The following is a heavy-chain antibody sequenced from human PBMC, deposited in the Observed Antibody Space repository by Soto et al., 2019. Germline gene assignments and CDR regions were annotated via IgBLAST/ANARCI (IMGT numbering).Heavy chain of an antibody. D-gene: IGHD6-25*01. CDR3: ARDHKGGSYYYGMDV. CDR1: GFTFSSYE. J-gene: IGHJ6*02. Sequence: PGGSLRLSCAASGFTFSSYEMNWVRQAPGKGLEWVSYISSSGSTIYYADSVKGRFTISRDNAKNSLYLQMNSLRAEDTAVYYCARDHKGGSYYYGMDVWGQGTTVTVSS. V-gene: IGHV3-48*03. CDR2: ISSSGSTI.